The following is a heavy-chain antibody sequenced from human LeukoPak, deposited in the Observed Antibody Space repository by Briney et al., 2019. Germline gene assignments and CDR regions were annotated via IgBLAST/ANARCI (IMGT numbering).Heavy chain of an antibody. J-gene: IGHJ4*02. V-gene: IGHV4-34*01. CDR2: VNHSGST. Sequence: SETLSLTCAVYGGSFSGYYWRWIRQPPGKGLEWIGEVNHSGSTNYNPSLKSRVTISVDTSKNQFSLKLSSVTAADTAVYYCARANFRDGYNTYYFDYWGQGTLVTVSS. CDR1: GGSFSGYY. CDR3: ARANFRDGYNTYYFDY. D-gene: IGHD5-24*01.